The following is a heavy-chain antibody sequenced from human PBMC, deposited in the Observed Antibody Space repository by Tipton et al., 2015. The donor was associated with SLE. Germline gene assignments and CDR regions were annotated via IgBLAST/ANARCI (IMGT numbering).Heavy chain of an antibody. V-gene: IGHV4-61*02. CDR3: ARETEDTGWIHSRDYIYYYYYVDV. CDR1: GGSIRSSNW. Sequence: LRLSCAVSGGSIRSSNWWSWIRQPAGKGLEWIGRIYTSGSTNYNPSLKSRVTISVDTSKNQFSLELSSVTAADTAVYYCARETEDTGWIHSRDYIYYYYYVDVWGQGTTVTVSS. D-gene: IGHD6-19*01. J-gene: IGHJ6*03. CDR2: IYTSGST.